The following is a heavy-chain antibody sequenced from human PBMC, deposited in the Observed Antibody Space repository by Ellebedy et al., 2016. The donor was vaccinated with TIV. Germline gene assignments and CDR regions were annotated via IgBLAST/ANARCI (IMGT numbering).Heavy chain of an antibody. CDR2: ISGSGGST. CDR1: GFTFSSYA. J-gene: IGHJ6*03. V-gene: IGHV3-23*01. Sequence: GESLKISXAASGFTFSSYAMSWVRQAPDKGLDWVSAISGSGGSTYYADSVKGRFTISRDNAKNSLYLQMNSLRAEDTAVYYCARDPYSGAYYSYYYYYMDVWGKGTTVIVSS. D-gene: IGHD1-26*01. CDR3: ARDPYSGAYYSYYYYYMDV.